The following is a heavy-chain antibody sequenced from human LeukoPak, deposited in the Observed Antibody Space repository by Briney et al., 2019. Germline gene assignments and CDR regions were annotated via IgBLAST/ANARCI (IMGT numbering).Heavy chain of an antibody. CDR1: GFTFSDYG. D-gene: IGHD4-17*01. CDR2: ITDDGSEK. Sequence: GTSLRLSCEASGFTFSDYGMHWVRQTPGTGLQWVAVITDDGSEKYYADSVKGRFTISRDNSKSTLYLQMNTLRAEDTAVYYCAKGYSTVTIPLPGIWGQGTMVTVSS. CDR3: AKGYSTVTIPLPGI. J-gene: IGHJ3*02. V-gene: IGHV3-30*18.